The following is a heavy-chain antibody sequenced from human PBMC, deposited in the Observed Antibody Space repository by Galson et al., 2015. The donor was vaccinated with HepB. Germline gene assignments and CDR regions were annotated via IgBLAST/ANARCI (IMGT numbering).Heavy chain of an antibody. CDR3: ARDPGSSDYGSAWAWFDP. V-gene: IGHV4-39*07. CDR2: ISYSGST. J-gene: IGHJ5*02. D-gene: IGHD3-22*01. CDR1: GGSISRVSYY. Sequence: SLTCTVSGGSISRVSYYWGWIRQPPGKGLEWIGTISYSGSTYYNPSLKSRVTISIDTSKNQFSLKLYSVTAADTAVYYCARDPGSSDYGSAWAWFDPWGQGTLVTVSS.